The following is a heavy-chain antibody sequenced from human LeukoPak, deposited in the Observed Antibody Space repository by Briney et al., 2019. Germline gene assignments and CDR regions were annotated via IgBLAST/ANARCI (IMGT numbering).Heavy chain of an antibody. J-gene: IGHJ4*02. CDR3: ASANSSWPPPDY. V-gene: IGHV1-69*13. CDR2: IIHVFGNV. D-gene: IGHD6-13*01. Sequence: ASVEPHCNPSDGTFRGYATIWVGQPLGQRLPCMVGIIHVFGNVNYAQKFQGRVTITADDSTSTAYMELSSLRSEDTAVYYCASANSSWPPPDYWGQGTLVIVSS. CDR1: DGTFRGYA.